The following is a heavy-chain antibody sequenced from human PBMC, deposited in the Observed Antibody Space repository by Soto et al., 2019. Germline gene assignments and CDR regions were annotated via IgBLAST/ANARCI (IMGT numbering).Heavy chain of an antibody. D-gene: IGHD5-18*01. CDR1: GFTFRSYW. CDR3: ARDGYTYGYGAMDV. CDR2: INSDESST. Sequence: EVQLVESGGGLVQPGGSLRLSCAASGFTFRSYWMHWVRQAPGKGLVWVSRINSDESSTNYADSVKGRFTISRDNAKNTLYLQMNSLRAEDTAVYYCARDGYTYGYGAMDVCGQGTTVTVSS. J-gene: IGHJ6*02. V-gene: IGHV3-74*01.